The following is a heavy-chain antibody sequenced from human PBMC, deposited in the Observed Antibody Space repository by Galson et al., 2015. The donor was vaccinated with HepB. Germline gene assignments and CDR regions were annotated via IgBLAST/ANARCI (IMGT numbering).Heavy chain of an antibody. CDR1: GGTFSNSA. V-gene: IGHV1-69*13. D-gene: IGHD3-22*01. CDR2: ITPMFGTA. Sequence: SVKVSCKASGGTFSNSAISWVRQDPGQGLEWMGGITPMFGTANYAQKFQGRVTITADESTSTVYMELSSLRSEDTAVYYCARGYDSSEYYPKGGFDIWGQGTRVIVSS. CDR3: ARGYDSSEYYPKGGFDI. J-gene: IGHJ3*02.